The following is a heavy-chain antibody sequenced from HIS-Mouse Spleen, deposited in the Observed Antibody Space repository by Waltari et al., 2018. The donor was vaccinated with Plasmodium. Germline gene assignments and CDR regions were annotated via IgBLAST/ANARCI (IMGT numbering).Heavy chain of an antibody. CDR3: ASSWYWYFDL. CDR2: IKQDGREK. D-gene: IGHD6-13*01. V-gene: IGHV3-7*01. CDR1: GFTFRSYW. J-gene: IGHJ2*01. Sequence: EVQLVESGGGLVQPGGSRRLPCAASGFTFRSYWMSWVRQAPGNGLEWVANIKQDGREKYYVDSVKGRFTISRDNAKNSLYLQMNSLRAEDTAVYYCASSWYWYFDLWGRGTLVTVSS.